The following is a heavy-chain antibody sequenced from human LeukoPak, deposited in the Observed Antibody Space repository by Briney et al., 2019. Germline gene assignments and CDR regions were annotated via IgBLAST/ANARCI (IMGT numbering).Heavy chain of an antibody. CDR2: ISSSSSYI. CDR1: GFTFSSYS. Sequence: PGGSLRLSCAASGFTFSSYSMNWVRQAPGKGLEWVSSISSSSSYIYYADSVKGRFTISRDNSKNTLYLQMNSLRAEDTAVYYCARAASRIAAAAPFDYWGQGTLVTVSS. V-gene: IGHV3-21*01. J-gene: IGHJ4*02. D-gene: IGHD6-13*01. CDR3: ARAASRIAAAAPFDY.